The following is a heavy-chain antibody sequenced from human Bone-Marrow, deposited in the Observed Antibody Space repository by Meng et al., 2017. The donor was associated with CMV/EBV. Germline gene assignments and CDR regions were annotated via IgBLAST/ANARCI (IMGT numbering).Heavy chain of an antibody. V-gene: IGHV4-39*07. CDR2: IYYSGST. D-gene: IGHD2-15*01. CDR3: ARDRGYCSGDSCYGPFDY. CDR1: GGSISSSSYY. J-gene: IGHJ4*02. Sequence: SETLSLTCTVSGGSISSSSYYWGWIRQPPGKGLEWIGSIYYSGSTYYNPSLKSRVTISVDKSKNQFSLKLNSVTAADTAVYYCARDRGYCSGDSCYGPFDYWGQGTLVTVSS.